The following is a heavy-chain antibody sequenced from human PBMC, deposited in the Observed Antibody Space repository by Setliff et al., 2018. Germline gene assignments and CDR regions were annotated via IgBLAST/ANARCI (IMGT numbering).Heavy chain of an antibody. CDR2: IYYSGNT. CDR1: GGSISDSS. D-gene: IGHD3-10*01. Sequence: PSETLSLTCTVSGGSISDSSWSWIRQPPGKGLEWIAHIYYSGNTFYNPSLGSRLTISGDTSKNQFSLKLSSVTAADTAVYYCARHKSNGSGSYPSLYMDVWGKGIMVTVSS. J-gene: IGHJ6*03. V-gene: IGHV4-59*04. CDR3: ARHKSNGSGSYPSLYMDV.